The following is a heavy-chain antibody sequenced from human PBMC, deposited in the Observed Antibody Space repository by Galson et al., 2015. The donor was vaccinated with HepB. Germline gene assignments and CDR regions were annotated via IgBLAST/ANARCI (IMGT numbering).Heavy chain of an antibody. CDR3: ARVKSGRSTTYTDAFDI. CDR1: GGTFSSYA. Sequence: SVKVSCKASGGTFSSYAISWVRQAPGQGLEWMGRIIPILGIANYAQKFQGRVTITADKSTSTAYMELSSLRSEDTAVYYCARVKSGRSTTYTDAFDIWGQGTMVTVSS. D-gene: IGHD2-2*01. CDR2: IIPILGIA. V-gene: IGHV1-69*04. J-gene: IGHJ3*02.